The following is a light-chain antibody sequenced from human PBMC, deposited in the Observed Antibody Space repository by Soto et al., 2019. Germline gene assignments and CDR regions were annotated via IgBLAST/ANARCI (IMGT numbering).Light chain of an antibody. V-gene: IGKV1-33*01. CDR1: RDITDY. CDR2: DAS. CDR3: QQSYNAPIT. Sequence: DTQMTQSPSSLSASVGDRVAITCQASRDITDYLNWYQQKPGKAPKLLIYDASKLETGVPSRFSGSGSGTDFTLTISSLQPEDFATYYCQQSYNAPITFGQGTRLEIK. J-gene: IGKJ5*01.